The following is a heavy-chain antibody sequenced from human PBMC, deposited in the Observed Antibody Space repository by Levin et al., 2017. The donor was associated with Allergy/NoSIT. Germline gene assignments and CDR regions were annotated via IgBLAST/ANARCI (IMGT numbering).Heavy chain of an antibody. J-gene: IGHJ2*01. CDR2: ISSSSSYT. V-gene: IGHV3-11*05. Sequence: LSLTCAASGFTFSDYYMSWLRQAPGKGLEWVSYISSSSSYTNYADSVKGRFTISRDNAKNSLYLQMNSLRAEDTAVYYCARGQSGSYYHERYWYFDLWGRGTLVTVSS. CDR3: ARGQSGSYYHERYWYFDL. CDR1: GFTFSDYY. D-gene: IGHD3-10*01.